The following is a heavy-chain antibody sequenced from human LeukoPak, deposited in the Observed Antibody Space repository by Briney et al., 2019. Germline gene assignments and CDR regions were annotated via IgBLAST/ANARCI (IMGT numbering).Heavy chain of an antibody. CDR1: GGSISSNY. CDR3: ARAVAAPGAFDI. V-gene: IGHV4-59*01. J-gene: IGHJ3*02. CDR2: IYYSGST. Sequence: PSETLSLTCTVSGGSISSNYWSWIRQPPGKGLEWIGYIYYSGSTNYNPSLKSRVTISVDTSKNQFSLKLTPVTAADTAVYYCARAVAAPGAFDIWGQGTMVTVSS. D-gene: IGHD6-19*01.